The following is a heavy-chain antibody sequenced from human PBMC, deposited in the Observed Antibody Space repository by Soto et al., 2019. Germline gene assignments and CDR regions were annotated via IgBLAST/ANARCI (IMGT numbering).Heavy chain of an antibody. Sequence: GGSLRLSCAASGFTFSSYAMSWVRQAPGKGLEWVSAISGSGSSTYYADSVKGRFTISRDNSKNTLYLQMNSLRAEDTAVYYCAKDRGPYDSSAHYGMDVWGQGTTVTVSS. CDR2: ISGSGSST. CDR3: AKDRGPYDSSAHYGMDV. J-gene: IGHJ6*02. CDR1: GFTFSSYA. D-gene: IGHD3-22*01. V-gene: IGHV3-23*01.